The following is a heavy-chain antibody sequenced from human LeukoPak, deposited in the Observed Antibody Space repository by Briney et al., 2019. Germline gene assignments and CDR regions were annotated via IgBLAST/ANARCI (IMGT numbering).Heavy chain of an antibody. CDR2: ISGSGGST. CDR3: PKDGGSSSRLFDY. V-gene: IGHV3-23*01. D-gene: IGHD6-13*01. J-gene: IGHJ4*02. Sequence: PGGSLRLSCAASGFTFSSYAMNWDRQAPGKGLEWVSAISGSGGSTYYADSVKGRFTISRDNSKNTLYLQMNSLRAEDTAVYYCPKDGGSSSRLFDYWGQGTLVTVSS. CDR1: GFTFSSYA.